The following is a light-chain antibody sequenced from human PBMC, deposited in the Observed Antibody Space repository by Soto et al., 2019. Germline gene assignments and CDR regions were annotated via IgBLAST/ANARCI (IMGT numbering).Light chain of an antibody. CDR2: KAS. CDR3: QQYNSYSWT. CDR1: QSISSW. V-gene: IGKV1-5*03. J-gene: IGKJ1*01. Sequence: DIQMTQSPSTLSASVGDRVTITCRASQSISSWLAWYQQKPGKVPKLLIYKASSLERGVPSRFSGSGSGTEFTLTISSLQPGDFATYYCQQYNSYSWTFGQGTKVDIK.